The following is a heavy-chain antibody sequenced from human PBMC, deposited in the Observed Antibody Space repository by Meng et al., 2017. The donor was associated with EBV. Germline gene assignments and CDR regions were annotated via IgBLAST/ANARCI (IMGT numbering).Heavy chain of an antibody. CDR1: GDSISSFYY. CDR2: VHYTGST. CDR3: ARPFPSWQSPRLDPFGA. V-gene: IGHV4-39*01. Sequence: QLQLRESGPGQVKLSEXLSPTCTFAGDSISSFYYWGWIRQPPGRGLEWIGSVHYTGSTYYSPSLKSRVTVSVDTSKNQFSLRLTSVTAAGTAVYYCARPFPSWQSPRLDPFGAWGQGTLVTVSS. J-gene: IGHJ5*02. D-gene: IGHD6-19*01.